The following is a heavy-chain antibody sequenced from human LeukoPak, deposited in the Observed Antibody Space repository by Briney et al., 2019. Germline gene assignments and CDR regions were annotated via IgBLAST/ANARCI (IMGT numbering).Heavy chain of an antibody. CDR1: GYSFSSYW. CDR3: ARQGYGAFDI. Sequence: GESLKISCKASGYSFSSYWIGWVRQMPGKGLEWMGIIFPGDSDTRYSPSFQGQVAISVDKSISTAYLQWSSLKASDTAMFYCARQGYGAFDIWGQGTMVTVSS. V-gene: IGHV5-51*01. D-gene: IGHD5-18*01. CDR2: IFPGDSDT. J-gene: IGHJ3*02.